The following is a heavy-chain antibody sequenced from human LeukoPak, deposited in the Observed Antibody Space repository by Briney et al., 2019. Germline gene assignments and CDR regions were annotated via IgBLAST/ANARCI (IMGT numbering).Heavy chain of an antibody. V-gene: IGHV4-30-2*01. D-gene: IGHD3-22*01. CDR2: INPSGST. J-gene: IGHJ4*02. Sequence: SETLSLTCIVSGGSISSGGYYWSWIRQPPGKGLECIGYINPSGSTSYNPSLKSRVTISVDRSKNQFSLKLTSVTAADTAVYYCASTDYYDSSGYYRYWGQGTLVTVSS. CDR3: ASTDYYDSSGYYRY. CDR1: GGSISSGGYY.